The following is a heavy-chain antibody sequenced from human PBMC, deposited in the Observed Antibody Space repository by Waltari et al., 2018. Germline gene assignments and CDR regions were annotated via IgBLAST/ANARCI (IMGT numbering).Heavy chain of an antibody. J-gene: IGHJ3*01. D-gene: IGHD1-7*01. CDR1: GGAISGYY. Sequence: VQLQESDPGLVKPSETLSLTCSVSGGAISGYYVSWIRQAPGKKLEWIGNIYYTGSTNYNPSLKGRATISLDTSKNQLSLQLDSMTAADTAVYYCARGHLNSPFDDWGQGAMVAVSS. V-gene: IGHV4-59*01. CDR2: IYYTGST. CDR3: ARGHLNSPFDD.